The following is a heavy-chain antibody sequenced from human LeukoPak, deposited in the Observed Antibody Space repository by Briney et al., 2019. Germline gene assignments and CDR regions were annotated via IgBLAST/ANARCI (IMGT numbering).Heavy chain of an antibody. CDR3: ARAGPGPTLYYMDV. Sequence: GGSLRLSCAASGFTFSSYAMHWVRQAPGEGLEWVAVISYDGSNKYYADSVKGRFTISRDNSKNTLYLQMNSLRAEDTAVYYCARAGPGPTLYYMDVWGKGTTVTVSS. CDR2: ISYDGSNK. V-gene: IGHV3-30*01. CDR1: GFTFSSYA. J-gene: IGHJ6*03.